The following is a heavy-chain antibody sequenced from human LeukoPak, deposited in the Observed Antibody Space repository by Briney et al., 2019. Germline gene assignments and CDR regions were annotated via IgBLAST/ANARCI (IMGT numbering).Heavy chain of an antibody. D-gene: IGHD2-15*01. CDR2: ISNGGGII. Sequence: GGSLRLSCATSGFMFTVYYMVCVRHAPNKGLECVAHISNGGGIIYYSDSVKGRLLISRDNARNYLFLQMISLRTADTGVYYCARTRWTSSWSGQWGRGTLVTVSS. CDR1: GFMFTVYY. CDR3: ARTRWTSSWSGQ. J-gene: IGHJ4*02. V-gene: IGHV3-11*04.